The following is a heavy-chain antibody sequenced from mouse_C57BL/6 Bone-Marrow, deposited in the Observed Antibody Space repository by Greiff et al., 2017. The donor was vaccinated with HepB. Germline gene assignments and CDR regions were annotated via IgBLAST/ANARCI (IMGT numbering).Heavy chain of an antibody. J-gene: IGHJ4*01. CDR1: GFSLTSYG. Sequence: VKLQESGPGLVQPSQSLSITCTVSGFSLTSYGVHWVRQSPGKGLEWLGVIWRGGSTDYNAAFMSRLSITKDNSKSQVFFKMNSLQADDTAIYYCASPMITFYYAMDYWGQGTSVTVSS. V-gene: IGHV2-5*01. CDR3: ASPMITFYYAMDY. CDR2: IWRGGST. D-gene: IGHD2-4*01.